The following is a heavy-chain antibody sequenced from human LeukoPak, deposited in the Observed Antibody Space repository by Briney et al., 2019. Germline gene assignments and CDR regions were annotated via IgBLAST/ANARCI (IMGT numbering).Heavy chain of an antibody. Sequence: GGSLKLSCAASGFTFSAFWMHWVRQAPGKGLVWVSRINSDDSRTTYADSVKGRFTISRDNAKDTLYLQMNSLRAEDTAVYYCARGLVHDTSGYYSDYWGQGTLVTVSS. D-gene: IGHD3-22*01. CDR2: INSDDSRT. V-gene: IGHV3-74*01. J-gene: IGHJ4*02. CDR1: GFTFSAFW. CDR3: ARGLVHDTSGYYSDY.